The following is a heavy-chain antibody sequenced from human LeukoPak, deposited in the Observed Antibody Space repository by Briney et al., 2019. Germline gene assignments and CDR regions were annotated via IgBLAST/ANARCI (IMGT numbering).Heavy chain of an antibody. V-gene: IGHV4-30-2*06. J-gene: IGHJ4*02. CDR2: IHQTGSL. Sequence: SWVRQSPGKGLEWIGCIHQTGSLHYTPSLKSRATISVDRSNNQFSLKLTSVTAADAAVYYCARGTDARKVGFWGQGTLVTVSS. D-gene: IGHD1-14*01. CDR3: ARGTDARKVGF.